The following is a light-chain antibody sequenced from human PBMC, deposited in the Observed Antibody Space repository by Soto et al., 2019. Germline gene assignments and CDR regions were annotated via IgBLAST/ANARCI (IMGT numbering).Light chain of an antibody. CDR1: QSVITN. J-gene: IGKJ1*01. CDR2: GAS. Sequence: EIVMTQSPATLSVSPGERASLSYRASQSVITNLAWYQQNPGQPPRLLVDGASTRAAGVPARFSASGSGTEFTLTISSLQSEDSALYYCQQYRDWPWTFGQGTKVEIK. CDR3: QQYRDWPWT. V-gene: IGKV3-15*01.